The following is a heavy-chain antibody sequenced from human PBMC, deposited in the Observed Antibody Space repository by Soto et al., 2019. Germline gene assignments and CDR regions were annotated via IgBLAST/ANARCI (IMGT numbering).Heavy chain of an antibody. J-gene: IGHJ5*02. V-gene: IGHV1-18*01. D-gene: IGHD6-19*01. CDR3: ARDPGEQWLAEGNWFDP. Sequence: AASVKVSCKASGYTFTSYGISWVRQAPGQGLEWMGWISAYNGNTNYAQKLQGRVTMTTDTSTSTAYMELRSLRSDDTAVYYCARDPGEQWLAEGNWFDPWGQGTLVTVSS. CDR2: ISAYNGNT. CDR1: GYTFTSYG.